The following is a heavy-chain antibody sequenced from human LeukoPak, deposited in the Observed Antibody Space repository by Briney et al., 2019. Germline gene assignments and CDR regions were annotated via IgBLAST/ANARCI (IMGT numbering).Heavy chain of an antibody. CDR2: IYSGGST. D-gene: IGHD3-10*01. V-gene: IGHV3-53*01. CDR1: GFTVSSNY. J-gene: IGHJ5*02. Sequence: GGSLRLSCAASGFTVSSNYMSWVRQAPGKGLEWVSVIYSGGSTYYADSVKGRFTISRDNSKNTLYLQMNSLRAEDTAVYYCARDFSYSGSGSYSPWGQGTLVTVSS. CDR3: ARDFSYSGSGSYSP.